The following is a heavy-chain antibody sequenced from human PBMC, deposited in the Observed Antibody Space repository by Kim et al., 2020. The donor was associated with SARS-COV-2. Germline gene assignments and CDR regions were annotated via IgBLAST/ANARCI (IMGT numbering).Heavy chain of an antibody. CDR2: IYYSGST. D-gene: IGHD5-18*01. CDR1: GGSISSYY. V-gene: IGHV4-59*08. Sequence: SETLSLTCTVSGGSISSYYWSWIRQPPGKGLEWIGYIYYSGSTNYNPSLKSRVTISVDTSKNQFSLKLSSVTAADTAVYYCARFLYSYDYYGMDVWGQGTTVTVSS. CDR3: ARFLYSYDYYGMDV. J-gene: IGHJ6*02.